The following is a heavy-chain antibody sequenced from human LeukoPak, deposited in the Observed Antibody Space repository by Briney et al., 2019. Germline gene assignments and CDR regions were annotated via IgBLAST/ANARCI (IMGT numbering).Heavy chain of an antibody. V-gene: IGHV3-43*01. D-gene: IGHD4-23*01. CDR1: GFNFEDYK. J-gene: IGHJ4*02. CDR2: ITWEGGIR. CDR3: ARGGYGGNLDY. Sequence: PGGSLRLSCAASGFNFEDYKMHWVRQAPGKGLEWISFITWEGGIRHYAHSVEGRFTVSRDNSKNTLFLHMYNLTTDDIALYYCARGGYGGNLDYWGQGTLVTVSS.